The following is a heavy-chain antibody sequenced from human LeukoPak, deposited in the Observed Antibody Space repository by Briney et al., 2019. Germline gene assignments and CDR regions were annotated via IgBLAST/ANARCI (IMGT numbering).Heavy chain of an antibody. J-gene: IGHJ4*02. CDR3: AKDAAAAGSAYYFEY. CDR2: ISGSGGIT. V-gene: IGHV3-23*01. CDR1: GFTFSNYA. Sequence: PGGSLRLSCAASGFTFSNYAMSWVRQAPGKGLEWVSVISGSGGITYYEDSVKGRFTISRDNSKNTLYLQMNSLRADDTAIYYRAKDAAAAGSAYYFEYWGQGTLVTVSS. D-gene: IGHD6-13*01.